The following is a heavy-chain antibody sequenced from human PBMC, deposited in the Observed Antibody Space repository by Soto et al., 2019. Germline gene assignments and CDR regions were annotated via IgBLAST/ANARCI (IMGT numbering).Heavy chain of an antibody. CDR2: ISAYNGNT. V-gene: IGHV1-18*01. CDR1: GYTFTSYG. J-gene: IGHJ4*02. CDR3: ARGGWFPEDMYYFDY. Sequence: GASVKVSCKASGYTFTSYGISWVRQAPGQGLEWMGWISAYNGNTNYAQKLQGRVTMTTDTSTSTAYMELRSLRSDDTAVYYCARGGWFPEDMYYFDYWGQGTLVTSPQ. D-gene: IGHD6-19*01.